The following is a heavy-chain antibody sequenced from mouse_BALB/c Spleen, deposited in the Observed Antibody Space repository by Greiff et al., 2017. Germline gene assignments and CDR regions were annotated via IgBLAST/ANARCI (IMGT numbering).Heavy chain of an antibody. D-gene: IGHD2-4*01. V-gene: IGHV2-9*02. J-gene: IGHJ2*01. CDR1: GFSLTSYG. CDR2: IWAGGST. Sequence: QVQLKESGPGLVAPSQSLSITCTVSGFSLTSYGVHWVRQPPGKGLEWLGVIWAGGSTNYNSALMSRLSISKDNSKSQVFLKMNSLQTDDTAMYYCARDFPSTMMTTGYFDYWGQGTTLTVSS. CDR3: ARDFPSTMMTTGYFDY.